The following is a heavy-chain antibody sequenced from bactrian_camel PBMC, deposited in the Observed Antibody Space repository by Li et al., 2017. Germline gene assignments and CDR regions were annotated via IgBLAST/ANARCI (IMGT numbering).Heavy chain of an antibody. CDR1: ADALMF. CDR3: VKDDWGWSFGS. V-gene: IGHV3S6*01. Sequence: HVQLVESGGGSAQVGGSLRLSCSASADALMFMAWFRQAPGKGLEWVSNIEGDGINTYYADSVKGRFTISRDNAKNTVYLQMNSLESEDTAVYYCVKDDWGWSFGSWGQGTQVTVS. D-gene: IGHD5*01. J-gene: IGHJ6*01. CDR2: IEGDGINT.